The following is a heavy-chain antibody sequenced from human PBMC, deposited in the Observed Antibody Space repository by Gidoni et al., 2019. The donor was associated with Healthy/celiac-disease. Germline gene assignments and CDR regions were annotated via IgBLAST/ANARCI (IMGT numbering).Heavy chain of an antibody. CDR2: IWYDGSNK. J-gene: IGHJ4*02. Sequence: QVQLVASGGGVVQPGRSLRLSCAASGFTFSSYGRHWVRQAPGKGLEWVAVIWYDGSNKYYADSVKGRFTISRDNSKNTLYLQMNSLRAEDTAVYYCASSLMYYYDSSGYSRGGYWGQGTLVTVSS. CDR3: ASSLMYYYDSSGYSRGGY. CDR1: GFTFSSYG. D-gene: IGHD3-22*01. V-gene: IGHV3-33*01.